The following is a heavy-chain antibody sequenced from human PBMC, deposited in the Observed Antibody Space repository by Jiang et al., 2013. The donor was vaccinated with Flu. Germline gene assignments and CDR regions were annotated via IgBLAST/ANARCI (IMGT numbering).Heavy chain of an antibody. V-gene: IGHV5-10-1*01. Sequence: GAEVKKPGESLKISCKGSGYSFTSYWIGWVRQMPGRGLEWMGYIDPRDSYTTYSPSFQGHVTISVDTSLNTAYLQWSSLKASDTAMYYCARRRMVATFDDQWGQGTLVTVSS. D-gene: IGHD5-12*01. CDR2: IDPRDSYT. CDR1: GYSFTSYW. CDR3: ARRRMVATFDDQ. J-gene: IGHJ1*01.